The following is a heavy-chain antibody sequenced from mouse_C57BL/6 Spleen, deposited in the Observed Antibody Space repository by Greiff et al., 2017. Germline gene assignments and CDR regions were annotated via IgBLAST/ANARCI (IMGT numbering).Heavy chain of an antibody. J-gene: IGHJ2*01. D-gene: IGHD1-1*01. CDR3: ARGTYYYGTIFDY. V-gene: IGHV3-6*01. CDR2: ISYDGSN. CDR1: GYSITSGYY. Sequence: EVKLQESGPGLVKPSQSLSLTCSVTGYSITSGYYWNWIRQFPGNKLEWMGYISYDGSNNYNPSLKNRISITRDTSKNQFFLKLNSVTTEDTATYYWARGTYYYGTIFDYWGQGTTLTVSS.